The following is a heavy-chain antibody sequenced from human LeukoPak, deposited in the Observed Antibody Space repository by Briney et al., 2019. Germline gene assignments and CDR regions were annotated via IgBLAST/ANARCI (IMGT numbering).Heavy chain of an antibody. D-gene: IGHD1-26*01. CDR1: GGSISSSSYY. J-gene: IGHJ6*03. V-gene: IGHV4-39*01. CDR2: IYYSGST. Sequence: PSETLSLTCTVSGGSISSSSYYWGWIRQPPGKGLEWIGSIYYSGSTYYNPSLKSRVTISVDTSKNQFSLKLSSVTAADTAVYYCAGSLTGATRSGGLFREYYYMDVWGKGTTVTISS. CDR3: AGSLTGATRSGGLFREYYYMDV.